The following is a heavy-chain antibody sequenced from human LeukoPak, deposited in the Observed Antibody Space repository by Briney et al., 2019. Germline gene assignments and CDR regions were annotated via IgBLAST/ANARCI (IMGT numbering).Heavy chain of an antibody. D-gene: IGHD4-11*01. Sequence: ASVKVSCKASGDTFSSYAISWVRQAPGQGLEWMGGIIPILGTANYAQKFQGRVTITTDESTSTAYMELSSLRSEDTAVYYCARAGGTVTTYFDYWGQGTLVTVSS. CDR1: GDTFSSYA. CDR2: IIPILGTA. J-gene: IGHJ4*02. V-gene: IGHV1-69*05. CDR3: ARAGGTVTTYFDY.